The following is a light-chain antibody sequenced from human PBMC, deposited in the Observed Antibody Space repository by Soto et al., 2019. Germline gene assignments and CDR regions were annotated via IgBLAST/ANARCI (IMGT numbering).Light chain of an antibody. Sequence: EIVVTQSPATLSVSPGDSATLSCRTSQTVTNNLAWYRQRPGQAPTLLIYRASERGTGVPDRFSGSGSGTEFTLTISSLQSEDFVVYFCHQYNNWPTWTFGQGTKVEI. J-gene: IGKJ1*01. CDR1: QTVTNN. CDR3: HQYNNWPTWT. V-gene: IGKV3-15*01. CDR2: RAS.